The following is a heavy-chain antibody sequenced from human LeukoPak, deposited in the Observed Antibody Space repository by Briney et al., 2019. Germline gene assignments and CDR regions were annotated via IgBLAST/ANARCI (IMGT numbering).Heavy chain of an antibody. CDR2: INPNSGGT. D-gene: IGHD6-19*01. CDR3: ARGQQWLEAFDY. Sequence: GASVKVSCKASGYTFTGYYMHWVRQAPGQGLEWMGWINPNSGGTHYAQKFQGRVTMTRDTSINTAYMELSRLRFDDTGVYYCARGQQWLEAFDYWGLGTLVTVSS. J-gene: IGHJ4*02. CDR1: GYTFTGYY. V-gene: IGHV1-2*02.